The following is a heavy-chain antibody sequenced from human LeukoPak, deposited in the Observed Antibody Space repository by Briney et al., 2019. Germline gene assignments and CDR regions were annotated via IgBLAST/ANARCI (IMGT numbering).Heavy chain of an antibody. D-gene: IGHD1-26*01. J-gene: IGHJ4*02. CDR3: ASSGSYRFDY. V-gene: IGHV3-48*02. CDR2: ITASGTAM. Sequence: GGSLRLSCAASGFTFSSYSMNWVRQAPGKGLEWVSHITASGTAMFYADSVRGRFTISKDNAKNSLYLQMNSLRDEDTAVYYCASSGSYRFDYWGQGTLVTVSS. CDR1: GFTFSSYS.